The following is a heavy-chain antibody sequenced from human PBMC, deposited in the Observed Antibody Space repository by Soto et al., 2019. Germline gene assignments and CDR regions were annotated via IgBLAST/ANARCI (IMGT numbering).Heavy chain of an antibody. CDR3: ATHAWGQWLVAGNDAFDI. CDR1: GFTFSSYS. V-gene: IGHV3-48*01. D-gene: IGHD6-19*01. J-gene: IGHJ3*02. CDR2: ISSSSSTI. Sequence: PGGSLRLSCAASGFTFSSYSMNWVRQAPGKGLEWVSYISSSSSTIYYADSVKGRFTISRDNAKNSLYLQMNSLRAEDTAVYYCATHAWGQWLVAGNDAFDIWGQETMVTVSS.